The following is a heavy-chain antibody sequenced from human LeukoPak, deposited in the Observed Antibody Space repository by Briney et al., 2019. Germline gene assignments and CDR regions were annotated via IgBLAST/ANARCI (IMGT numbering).Heavy chain of an antibody. D-gene: IGHD3-10*02. CDR2: ISSSSSYI. Sequence: KPGGSLRLSCAASGFTFSSYSMNWVRQAPGEGLEWVSSISSSSSYIYYADSVKGRFTISRDNAKNSLYLQMHSLRAEDTALYYCARLMFQPFYFDYWGQGTLVTVSS. CDR1: GFTFSSYS. J-gene: IGHJ4*02. V-gene: IGHV3-21*01. CDR3: ARLMFQPFYFDY.